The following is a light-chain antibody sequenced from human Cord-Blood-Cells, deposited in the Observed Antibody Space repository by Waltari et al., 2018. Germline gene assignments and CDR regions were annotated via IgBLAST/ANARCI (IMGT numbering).Light chain of an antibody. CDR2: DVS. CDR3: SSYTSSSTLV. Sequence: QSALTQPAPVSGSPGQTITISCTGTSSDVGGYNCVSWYQQHPGKAPKLMIYDVSNRPSGVSNRFSGSKSGNTASLTISGLQAEDEADYYCSSYTSSSTLVFGGGTKLTVL. J-gene: IGLJ3*02. V-gene: IGLV2-14*03. CDR1: SSDVGGYNC.